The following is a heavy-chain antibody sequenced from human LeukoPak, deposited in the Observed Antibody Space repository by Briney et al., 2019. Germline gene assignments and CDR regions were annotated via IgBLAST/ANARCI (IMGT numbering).Heavy chain of an antibody. CDR1: GVSFSGYY. V-gene: IGHV4-34*01. J-gene: IGHJ4*02. Sequence: SETLSLTCAVYGVSFSGYYWSWIRQPPGKGLEWIGEINHSGSTNYNPSLKSRVTISVDTSKNQFSLKLSSVTAADTAVYYCARGGIRGYYWGQGTLVTVSS. D-gene: IGHD1-14*01. CDR3: ARGGIRGYY. CDR2: INHSGST.